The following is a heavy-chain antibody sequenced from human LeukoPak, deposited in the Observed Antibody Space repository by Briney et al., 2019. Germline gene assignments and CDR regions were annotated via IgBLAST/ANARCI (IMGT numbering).Heavy chain of an antibody. D-gene: IGHD6-19*01. J-gene: IGHJ4*02. CDR1: GYTFTRYG. Sequence: GASVKVSCKASGYTFTRYGISWVRQAPGQGLEWMGWISLYNGNTKYAQKLQGRVTLTTDTSTSTAYMELRSLRSDDTAVYYCARDEQWLVDYWGQGPLVTVSS. CDR3: ARDEQWLVDY. CDR2: ISLYNGNT. V-gene: IGHV1-18*01.